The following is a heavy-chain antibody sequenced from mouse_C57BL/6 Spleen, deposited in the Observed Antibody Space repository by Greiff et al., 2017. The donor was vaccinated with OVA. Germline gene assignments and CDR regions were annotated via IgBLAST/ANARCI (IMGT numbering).Heavy chain of an antibody. D-gene: IGHD1-1*01. CDR3: ARGYYYGSSYGWFAY. J-gene: IGHJ3*01. Sequence: VQLQQPGAELVMPGASVKLSCKASGYTFTSYWMHWVKQRPGQGLEWIGEIDPSDSYTNYNQKFKGKSTLTVDKSSSTAYMQLSSLTSEDSAVYYCARGYYYGSSYGWFAYWGQGTLVTVSA. CDR1: GYTFTSYW. V-gene: IGHV1-69*01. CDR2: IDPSDSYT.